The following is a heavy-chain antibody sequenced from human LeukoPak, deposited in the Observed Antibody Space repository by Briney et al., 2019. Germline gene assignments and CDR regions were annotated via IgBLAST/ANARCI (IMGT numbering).Heavy chain of an antibody. CDR1: GFTFSSYS. CDR3: ARGVGYGRVRGIFDY. CDR2: ISSSSSTI. J-gene: IGHJ4*02. Sequence: GGSLRLSCAASGFTFSSYSMNWVRQAPGKGLEWVSYISSSSSTIYYADSVKGRFTISRDNAKTSLYLQMNSLRAEDTAVYYCARGVGYGRVRGIFDYWGQGTLVTVSS. V-gene: IGHV3-48*04. D-gene: IGHD5-12*01.